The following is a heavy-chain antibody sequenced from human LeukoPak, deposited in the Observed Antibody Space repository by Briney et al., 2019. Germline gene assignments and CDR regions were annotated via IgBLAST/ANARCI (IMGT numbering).Heavy chain of an antibody. Sequence: ASETLSLTCSVSGGSVSSYYWSWIRQPPGKGLEWIGYIYYSGSTKYNPSLKSRVTISVDTSKSQFSLKLTSVTAADTAVYYCARLGIGVVPSAMLGDYYFDYWGQGTLVTVSS. CDR1: GGSVSSYY. CDR3: ARLGIGVVPSAMLGDYYFDY. V-gene: IGHV4-59*08. J-gene: IGHJ4*02. CDR2: IYYSGST. D-gene: IGHD2-2*01.